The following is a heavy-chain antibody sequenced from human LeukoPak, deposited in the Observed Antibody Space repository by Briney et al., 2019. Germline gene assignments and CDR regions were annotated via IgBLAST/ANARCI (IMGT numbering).Heavy chain of an antibody. CDR1: GFTFSTCV. Sequence: GESLRLSCAASGFTFSTCVMSWVRQAPGKGLEWVSSISETGGGTYYADSVRGRFTISRDNSKNTVYLQMNSLRAEDAAVYYCAKDRIRGNSRWGQGTLVTVSS. J-gene: IGHJ4*02. D-gene: IGHD3-16*01. V-gene: IGHV3-23*01. CDR2: ISETGGGT. CDR3: AKDRIRGNSR.